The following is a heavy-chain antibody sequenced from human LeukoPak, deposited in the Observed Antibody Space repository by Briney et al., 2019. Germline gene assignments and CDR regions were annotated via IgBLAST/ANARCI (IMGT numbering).Heavy chain of an antibody. D-gene: IGHD7-27*01. CDR2: IIPILGVA. CDR3: ATESHWGSENNY. V-gene: IGHV1-69*04. Sequence: SVKVSCKASGYTFTSYGISWVRQAPGQGLEWMGRIIPILGVANYAQKFQGGVTITADKSTSTAYMELSSLGSEDTAVFYCATESHWGSENNYWGQGTLVTVSS. J-gene: IGHJ4*02. CDR1: GYTFTSYG.